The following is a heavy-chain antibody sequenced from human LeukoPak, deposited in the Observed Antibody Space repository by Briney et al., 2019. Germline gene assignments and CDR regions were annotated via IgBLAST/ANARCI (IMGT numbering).Heavy chain of an antibody. CDR1: GFTFSSFW. J-gene: IGHJ4*02. Sequence: GGSMRLSCAASGFTFSSFWMSWVRQAPGKGLEWVANIKHDGSDKYYVDSVKGRFAISRDNANDSLYLHMNSLRAEDTAVYYCARDLDDSRGYWGQGTLVTVSS. CDR2: IKHDGSDK. V-gene: IGHV3-7*01. D-gene: IGHD1-1*01. CDR3: ARDLDDSRGY.